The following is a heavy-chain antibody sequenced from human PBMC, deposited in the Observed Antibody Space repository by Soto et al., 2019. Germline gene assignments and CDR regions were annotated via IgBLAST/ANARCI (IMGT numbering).Heavy chain of an antibody. Sequence: ASVKVSCKASGGTFSSYAISWVRQATGQGLEWMGWMNPNSGNTGYAQKFQGRVTMTRNTSISTAYMELSSLRSEDTAVYYCARGSAGNRGLYDYIWGSYRDYYYYMDVWGKGTTVTVSS. D-gene: IGHD3-16*02. CDR1: GGTFSSYA. CDR3: ARGSAGNRGLYDYIWGSYRDYYYYMDV. CDR2: MNPNSGNT. V-gene: IGHV1-8*01. J-gene: IGHJ6*03.